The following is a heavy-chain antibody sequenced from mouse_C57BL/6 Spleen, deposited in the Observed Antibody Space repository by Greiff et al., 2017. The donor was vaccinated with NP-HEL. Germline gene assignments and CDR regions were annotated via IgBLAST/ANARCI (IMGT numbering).Heavy chain of an antibody. CDR1: GYTFTDYY. V-gene: IGHV1-26*01. D-gene: IGHD2-3*01. CDR3: ARGEGYSYAMDY. Sequence: VQLQQSGPELVKPGASVKISCKASGYTFTDYYMNWVKQSHGKSLEWIGDINPNNGGTSYNQKFKGKATLTVDKSSSTAYMELRSLTSEDSAVYYCARGEGYSYAMDYWGQGTSVTVSS. CDR2: INPNNGGT. J-gene: IGHJ4*01.